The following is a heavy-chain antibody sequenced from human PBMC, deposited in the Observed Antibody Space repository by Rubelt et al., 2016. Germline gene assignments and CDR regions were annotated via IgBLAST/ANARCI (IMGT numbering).Heavy chain of an antibody. V-gene: IGHV3-66*01. CDR3: ARNGYCSSWYRN. CDR1: GFTVSTNY. Sequence: EVQLLESGGALVQPGGSLRLSCAASGFTVSTNYMSWVRQAPGKGLEWVSVTYSAGSTFYADSVKGRFTLSRDNSKNTLYLQMSSVRAVDTAVYYCARNGYCSSWYRNWGLGTLVTVS. CDR2: TYSAGST. J-gene: IGHJ4*02. D-gene: IGHD6-13*01.